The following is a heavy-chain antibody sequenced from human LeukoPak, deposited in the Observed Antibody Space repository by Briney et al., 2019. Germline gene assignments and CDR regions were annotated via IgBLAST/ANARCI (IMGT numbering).Heavy chain of an antibody. D-gene: IGHD5-12*01. CDR3: ARDGEWLRYVGWGYYYYYMDV. Sequence: GASVTVSCEASGYTLTSYYMHWVRQAPGQGLEWMGWINPNSGGTNYAQKFQGRVTMTRDTSISTAYMELSRLRSDDTAVYYCARDGEWLRYVGWGYYYYYMDVWGKGTTVSISS. CDR1: GYTLTSYY. J-gene: IGHJ6*03. V-gene: IGHV1-2*02. CDR2: INPNSGGT.